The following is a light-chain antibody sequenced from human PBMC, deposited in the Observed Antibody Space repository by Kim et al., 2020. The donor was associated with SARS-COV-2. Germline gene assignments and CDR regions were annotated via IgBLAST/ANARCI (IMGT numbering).Light chain of an antibody. J-gene: IGKJ1*01. CDR1: QSVSSN. CDR3: QQYNIWPRT. CDR2: GAS. V-gene: IGKV3-15*01. Sequence: EIVMTQSPATLSVSPGERATLSCRASQSVSSNLAWYQQKPGQAPRLLIYGASTRATAIPARFSGSGSGTEFTLTISSLQSEDFAVYYCQQYNIWPRTFGQGTKVEIK.